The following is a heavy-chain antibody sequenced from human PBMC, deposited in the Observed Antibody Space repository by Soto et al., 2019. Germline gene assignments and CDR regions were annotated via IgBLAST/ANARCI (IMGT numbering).Heavy chain of an antibody. D-gene: IGHD6-6*01. J-gene: IGHJ5*02. V-gene: IGHV4-59*08. Sequence: SETLSLTCTVSGGSISTYYWTWIRQPPGKGLEWIGYISYSGSTSYNPSLKSRVTISVDTSKNQFSLRLSSVTAADTAVYYCARHYSAYSSSDWFDPWGQGTLVTVSS. CDR3: ARHYSAYSSSDWFDP. CDR2: ISYSGST. CDR1: GGSISTYY.